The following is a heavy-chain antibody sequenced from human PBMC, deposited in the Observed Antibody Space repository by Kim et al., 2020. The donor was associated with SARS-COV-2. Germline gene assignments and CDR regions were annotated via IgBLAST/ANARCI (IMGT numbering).Heavy chain of an antibody. D-gene: IGHD2-8*01. CDR3: ANANVNSFSYGVDV. V-gene: IGHV3-23*01. CDR1: GFSFSSAD. J-gene: IGHJ6*02. CDR2: ISGSGGST. Sequence: GGSLRLSCAGSGFSFSSADMSWVRQAPGKGLEWVAGISGSGGSTYYADSVKGRFTISRDNSKNTMYLQMNSRRVEDAAVYYCANANVNSFSYGVDVWGPGDTVTVSS.